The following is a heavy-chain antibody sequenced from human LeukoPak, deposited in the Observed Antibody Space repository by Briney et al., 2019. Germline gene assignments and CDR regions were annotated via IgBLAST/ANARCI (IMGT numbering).Heavy chain of an antibody. CDR3: ARTVVNYFDY. J-gene: IGHJ4*02. Sequence: PSETLSLTCTVSGGSISSTSYYWGWIRQPPGKGLEWIGSIYYSGGTYYNPSLKSRVTISVDTSKNQFSLKLSSVTAADTAVYYCARTVVNYFDYWGQGTLVTVSS. CDR1: GGSISSTSYY. V-gene: IGHV4-39*01. CDR2: IYYSGGT.